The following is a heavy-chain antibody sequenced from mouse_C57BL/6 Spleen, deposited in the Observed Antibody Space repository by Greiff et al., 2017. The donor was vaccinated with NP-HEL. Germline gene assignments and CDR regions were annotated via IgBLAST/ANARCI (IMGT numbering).Heavy chain of an antibody. D-gene: IGHD1-1*01. Sequence: EVQLVESGGDLVKPGGSLKLSCAASGFTFSSYGMSWVRQTPDKRLEWVATISSGGSYTYYPDSVKGRFTISRDNAKNTLYLQMSSLKSEDTAMYYCARATTVVATGGYYAMDYWGQGTSVTVSS. CDR3: ARATTVVATGGYYAMDY. J-gene: IGHJ4*01. CDR2: ISSGGSYT. V-gene: IGHV5-6*01. CDR1: GFTFSSYG.